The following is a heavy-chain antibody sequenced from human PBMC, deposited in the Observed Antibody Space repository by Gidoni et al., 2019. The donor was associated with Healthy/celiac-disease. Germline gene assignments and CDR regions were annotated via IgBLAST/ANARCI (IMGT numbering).Heavy chain of an antibody. D-gene: IGHD1-26*01. CDR3: ARRRSLHFDY. V-gene: IGHV4-59*08. Sequence: QVQLQESGPGLVKPSETLSLTCTVSGGSISSYYWSWIRQPPGKGLEWIGYIYYSGSTNYNPSLKSRVTISVDTSKNQFSLKLSSVTAADTAVYYCARRRSLHFDYWGQGTLVTVSS. J-gene: IGHJ4*02. CDR1: GGSISSYY. CDR2: IYYSGST.